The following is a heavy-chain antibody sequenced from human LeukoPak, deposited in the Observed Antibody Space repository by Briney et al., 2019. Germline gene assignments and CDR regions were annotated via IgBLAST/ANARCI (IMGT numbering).Heavy chain of an antibody. J-gene: IGHJ4*02. CDR1: SGSINRYY. Sequence: PSETLSLTCTVSSGSINRYYWSWVRQPPGKGLEWIGYIYYSGSTNYNPSLKSRVTISVDTSKNQFSLKLSSVTAADTAVYYCARSDSSSPYDYFDYWGQGTLVTVSS. V-gene: IGHV4-59*01. D-gene: IGHD6-6*01. CDR2: IYYSGST. CDR3: ARSDSSSPYDYFDY.